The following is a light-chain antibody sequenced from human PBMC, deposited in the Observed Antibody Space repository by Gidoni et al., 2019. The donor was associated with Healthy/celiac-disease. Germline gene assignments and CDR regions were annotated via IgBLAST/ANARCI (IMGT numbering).Light chain of an antibody. Sequence: EIVLTQSPATLSLSPGERATLSSRASQSVSSYLAWYQQKPGQAPRLLIYDASNRATGIPARFSGSGSGTDFTLTISSLEPEDFAVYYCQQRSNCLFGGGTKVEIK. CDR2: DAS. CDR1: QSVSSY. J-gene: IGKJ4*01. CDR3: QQRSNCL. V-gene: IGKV3-11*01.